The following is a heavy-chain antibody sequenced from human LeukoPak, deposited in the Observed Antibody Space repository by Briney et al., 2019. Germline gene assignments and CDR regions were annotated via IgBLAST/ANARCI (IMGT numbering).Heavy chain of an antibody. J-gene: IGHJ5*02. CDR2: INSDGSST. V-gene: IGHV3-74*01. Sequence: PGGSLRLSCAAAGFTFSSYWMHCVRQAPGKGLVWVSRINSDGSSTSYADSVKGRFTISRDNAKNTLYLRMNSLRAEDTAVYYCARDRYYYDSSGYLSWGQGTLVTVSS. CDR1: GFTFSSYW. CDR3: ARDRYYYDSSGYLS. D-gene: IGHD3-22*01.